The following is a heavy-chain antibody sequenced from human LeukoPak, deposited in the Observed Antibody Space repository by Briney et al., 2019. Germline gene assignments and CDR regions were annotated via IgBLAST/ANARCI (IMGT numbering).Heavy chain of an antibody. CDR1: GYTFTSYA. D-gene: IGHD1-20*01. Sequence: ASVKVSCKASGYTFTSYAMHWVRQAPGQRLEWMGWINAGNGNTKYSQKFQGRVTITRNTSISTAYMELSSLRSEDTAVYYCARVYNWNYYYYMDVWGKGTTVTVSS. CDR2: INAGNGNT. CDR3: ARVYNWNYYYYMDV. J-gene: IGHJ6*03. V-gene: IGHV1-3*01.